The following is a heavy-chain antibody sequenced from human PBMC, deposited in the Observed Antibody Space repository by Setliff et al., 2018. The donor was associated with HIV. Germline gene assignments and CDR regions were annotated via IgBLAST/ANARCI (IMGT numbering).Heavy chain of an antibody. CDR2: ISPNNGDT. V-gene: IGHV1-2*02. CDR3: ARDKGDGYPPNFDY. CDR1: GYTFTDYF. D-gene: IGHD5-12*01. Sequence: ASVKVSCKASGYTFTDYFMHWVRQAPGQGLEWMGWISPNNGDTNIPQTFQGRVTMTRDTSINTAYMEFSSLRSDDTAVYYCARDKGDGYPPNFDYWGQGTLVTVSS. J-gene: IGHJ4*02.